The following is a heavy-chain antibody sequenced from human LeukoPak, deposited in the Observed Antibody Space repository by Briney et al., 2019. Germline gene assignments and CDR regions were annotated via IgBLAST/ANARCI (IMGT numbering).Heavy chain of an antibody. CDR3: AKEEEDRYYDFWSGYYPTHYYYGMDV. D-gene: IGHD3-3*01. CDR1: GFTFSSYG. Sequence: QPGRSLRLSCAASGFTFSSYGMHWVRQAPGKGLEWVAVISYDGSNKYYADSVKGRFTISRDNSKNTLYLQMNSLRAEDTAVYYCAKEEEDRYYDFWSGYYPTHYYYGMDVWGQGTTVTVSS. CDR2: ISYDGSNK. V-gene: IGHV3-30*18. J-gene: IGHJ6*02.